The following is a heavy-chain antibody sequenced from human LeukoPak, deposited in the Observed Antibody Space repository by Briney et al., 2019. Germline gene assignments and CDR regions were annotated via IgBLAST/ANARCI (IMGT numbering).Heavy chain of an antibody. D-gene: IGHD6-19*01. CDR1: GFTFGDYA. CDR3: TRGRQWLGN. Sequence: PGGSLRLSCTGSGFTFGDYAMSWVRQAPGKGLEWVGFIRSKAYGGTTEYAASVKGRFTISRDDSKTIAYLQMNSLKTEDTAVYYCTRGRQWLGNWGQGTLVTVSS. CDR2: IRSKAYGGTT. V-gene: IGHV3-49*04. J-gene: IGHJ4*02.